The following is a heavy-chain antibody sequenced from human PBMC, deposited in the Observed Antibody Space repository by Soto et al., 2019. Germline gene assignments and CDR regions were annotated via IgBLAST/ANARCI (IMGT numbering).Heavy chain of an antibody. J-gene: IGHJ5*01. Sequence: ASVKVSCKASGYTFTRYTMNWVRQAPGQRLEWMGWINPDNGNTKSSQKFQDRVIITRDTSASTAYMDLSSLRSEDTAVYYCARGIATGQLDSWGQGTLVTVSS. V-gene: IGHV1-3*01. CDR3: ARGIATGQLDS. CDR1: GYTFTRYT. D-gene: IGHD2-15*01. CDR2: INPDNGNT.